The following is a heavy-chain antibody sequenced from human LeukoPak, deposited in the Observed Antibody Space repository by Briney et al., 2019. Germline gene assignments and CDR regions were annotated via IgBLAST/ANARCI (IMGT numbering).Heavy chain of an antibody. CDR2: IKPDGTDK. Sequence: GSLRLSCVGSGFTFSSYWMSWVRQAPGKELEWVANIKPDGTDKADVDSLRGRFIISRDNTKNSLYLQMDSLRAEDTAVYYCARYHLGSYFRDPFDHWGQGTLVTVSS. J-gene: IGHJ4*02. V-gene: IGHV3-7*01. CDR3: ARYHLGSYFRDPFDH. CDR1: GFTFSSYW. D-gene: IGHD3-10*01.